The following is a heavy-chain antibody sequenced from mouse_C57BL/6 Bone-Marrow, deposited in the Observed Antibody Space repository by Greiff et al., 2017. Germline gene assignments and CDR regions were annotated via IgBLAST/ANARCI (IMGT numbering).Heavy chain of an antibody. CDR3: AREWRGYYFDY. CDR1: GFTFSDYY. CDR2: ISNGGGST. V-gene: IGHV5-12*01. Sequence: DVMLVESGGGLVQPGGSLKLSCAASGFTFSDYYMYWVRQTPEKRLEWVAYISNGGGSTYYPDTVKGRFTISRDNAKNALYLQMSRLKSEDTAMYYCAREWRGYYFDYWGQGTTLTVSS. D-gene: IGHD1-3*01. J-gene: IGHJ2*01.